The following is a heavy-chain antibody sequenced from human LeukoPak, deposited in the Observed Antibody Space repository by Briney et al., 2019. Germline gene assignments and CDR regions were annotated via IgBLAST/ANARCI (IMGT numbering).Heavy chain of an antibody. CDR3: ARVRFLEWPAPMDV. CDR2: VFYDGSS. J-gene: IGHJ6*03. V-gene: IGHV4-39*07. CDR1: SGSIRNSNYY. Sequence: SETLSLTCTVSSGSIRNSNYYWGWIRQPPGKGLEWIGSVFYDGSSDYSPSLKSRVTISVDTSKNQISLKLSSVTAADTAVYYCARVRFLEWPAPMDVWGKGITVTVSS. D-gene: IGHD3-3*01.